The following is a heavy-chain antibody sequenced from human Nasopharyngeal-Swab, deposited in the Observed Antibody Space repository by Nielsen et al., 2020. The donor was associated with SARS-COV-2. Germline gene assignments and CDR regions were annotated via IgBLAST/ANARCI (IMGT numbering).Heavy chain of an antibody. CDR2: IWYDGSSK. D-gene: IGHD3-10*01. V-gene: IGHV3-33*06. J-gene: IGHJ4*02. Sequence: GSLRLSCAASGFTFSSYGMHWVRQAPGKGLEWVAVIWYDGSSKYYADSVKGRFTISRDNSKNTLHLHMSSLRAEDTAVYYCAKDKEGLRGVGSYDYWGQGTLVTVSS. CDR1: GFTFSSYG. CDR3: AKDKEGLRGVGSYDY.